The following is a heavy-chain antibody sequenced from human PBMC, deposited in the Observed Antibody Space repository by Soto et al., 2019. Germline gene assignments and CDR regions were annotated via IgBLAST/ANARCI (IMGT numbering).Heavy chain of an antibody. CDR2: INPSGGST. J-gene: IGHJ5*02. CDR3: ARVRPYSSSSRRQAQPLDP. V-gene: IGHV1-46*01. D-gene: IGHD6-6*01. CDR1: GYTFTSYY. Sequence: ASVKVSCKAPGYTFTSYYMHWVRQAPGQGLEWMGIINPSGGSTSYAQKFQGRVTMTRDTSTSTVYMELSSLRSEDTAVYYCARVRPYSSSSRRQAQPLDPWGQGTLVTVSS.